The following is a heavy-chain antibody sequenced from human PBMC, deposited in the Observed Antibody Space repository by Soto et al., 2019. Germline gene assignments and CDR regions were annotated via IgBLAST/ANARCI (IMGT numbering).Heavy chain of an antibody. V-gene: IGHV1-18*04. Sequence: QVQLVQSGAEVKKPGASVKVSCKASGYTFTSYGISWVRQAPGQGLEWMGWISAYNGNTIYAQKLQGRVTMTTDTSTSTAYMELRGLRSDDTAVYYCARDLPRMITFGGVIVYWGQGTLVTVSS. D-gene: IGHD3-16*02. CDR3: ARDLPRMITFGGVIVY. CDR1: GYTFTSYG. CDR2: ISAYNGNT. J-gene: IGHJ4*02.